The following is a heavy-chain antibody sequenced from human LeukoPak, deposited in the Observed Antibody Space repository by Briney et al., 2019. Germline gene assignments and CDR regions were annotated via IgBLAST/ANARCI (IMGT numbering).Heavy chain of an antibody. D-gene: IGHD3-3*01. CDR1: GFTFSSYS. V-gene: IGHV3-21*01. J-gene: IGHJ6*02. CDR3: ARAAGGDDFWSGLPTPYYYYYYGMDV. Sequence: GGSLRLSCAASGFTFSSYSMNWVRQAPGKGLEWVSSISSSSSYIYYADSVKGRFTISRDNAKNSLYLQMHSLRAEDTAVYYCARAAGGDDFWSGLPTPYYYYYYGMDVWGQGTTVTVSS. CDR2: ISSSSSYI.